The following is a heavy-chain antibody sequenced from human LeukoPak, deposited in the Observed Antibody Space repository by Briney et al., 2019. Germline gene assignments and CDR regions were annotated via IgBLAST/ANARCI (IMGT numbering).Heavy chain of an antibody. V-gene: IGHV4-4*07. CDR3: ARDSYCTDGNCYGDPFDY. J-gene: IGHJ4*02. CDR1: NDSITSNYY. D-gene: IGHD2-15*01. Sequence: SETLSLTCTVSNDSITSNYYWGWIRQPAGKGLEWIGRIYTSGSTNYNTSLKSRVTMSVDTSKNQFSLKLSSVTAADTAVYYCARDSYCTDGNCYGDPFDYWGQGTLVTVSS. CDR2: IYTSGST.